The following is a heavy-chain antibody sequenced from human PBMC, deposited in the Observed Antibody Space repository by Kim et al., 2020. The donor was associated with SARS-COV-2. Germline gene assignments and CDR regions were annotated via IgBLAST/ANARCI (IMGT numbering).Heavy chain of an antibody. V-gene: IGHV3-33*01. CDR3: ARRAGLLWFGDSDAFDI. Sequence: GGSLRLSCAASGFTFSSYGMHWVRQAPGKGLEWVAVIWYDGSNKYYADSVKGRFTISRDNSKNTLYLQMNSLRAEDTAVYYCARRAGLLWFGDSDAFDIWGQGTMVTVSS. CDR2: IWYDGSNK. J-gene: IGHJ3*02. CDR1: GFTFSSYG. D-gene: IGHD3-10*01.